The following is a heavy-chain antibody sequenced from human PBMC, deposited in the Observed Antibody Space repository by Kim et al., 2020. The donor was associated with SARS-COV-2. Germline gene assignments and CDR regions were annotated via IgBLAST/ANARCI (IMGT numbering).Heavy chain of an antibody. J-gene: IGHJ6*02. CDR2: IYYSGST. V-gene: IGHV4-31*03. D-gene: IGHD6-19*01. CDR3: ARAVSAYYYGMDV. CDR1: GGSISSGGYY. Sequence: SETLSLTCTVSGGSISSGGYYWSWIRQHPGKGLEWIGYIYYSGSTYYNPSLKRRVTISVDTSKNQFSLKLSSVTAADTAVYYCARAVSAYYYGMDVWGQGTTVTVSS.